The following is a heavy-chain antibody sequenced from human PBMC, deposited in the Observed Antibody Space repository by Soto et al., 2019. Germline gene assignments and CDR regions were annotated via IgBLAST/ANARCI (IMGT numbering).Heavy chain of an antibody. J-gene: IGHJ4*02. CDR2: VIPMFGTA. D-gene: IGHD3-22*01. Sequence: QVQLVQSGAEVKKPGSSVKVSCKTSGGTFSSYAISWVRQAPGQGLEWMGGVIPMFGTANYAQKFQGRVTTTADESTSTADMELSSLRAEDTAVYYCARSRANYYDSRGYYYSTFDYWGQGTLVTVSS. V-gene: IGHV1-69*12. CDR3: ARSRANYYDSRGYYYSTFDY. CDR1: GGTFSSYA.